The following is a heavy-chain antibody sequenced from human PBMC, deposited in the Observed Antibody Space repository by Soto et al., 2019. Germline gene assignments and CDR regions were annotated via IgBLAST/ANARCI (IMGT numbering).Heavy chain of an antibody. CDR2: IYWDDDK. Sequence: WVRQVPGKGLEWLALIYWDDDKRYSASLKSRLTITKDTSKNQVVLTLTNMDPVDTATYYCAHSECPTGFDYWGQGTLVTVSS. CDR3: AHSECPTGFDY. D-gene: IGHD4-17*01. J-gene: IGHJ4*02. V-gene: IGHV2-5*02.